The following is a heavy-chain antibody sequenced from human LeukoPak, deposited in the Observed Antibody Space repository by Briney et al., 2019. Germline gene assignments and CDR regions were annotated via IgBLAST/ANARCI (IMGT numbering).Heavy chain of an antibody. D-gene: IGHD2-21*02. J-gene: IGHJ1*01. CDR2: INQGGSEK. Sequence: GGSLRLSCAASGFTFGIYRMTWVRQAPGKGLEWVATINQGGSEKYYVDSVKGRFTISRDNAQNSMYLQMNSLRVEDTAVYYCTSWGDTTAEYFQRWGQGTLVTVSS. CDR3: TSWGDTTAEYFQR. V-gene: IGHV3-7*01. CDR1: GFTFGIYR.